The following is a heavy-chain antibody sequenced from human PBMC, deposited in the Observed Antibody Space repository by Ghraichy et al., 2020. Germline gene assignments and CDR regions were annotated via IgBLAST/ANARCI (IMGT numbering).Heavy chain of an antibody. CDR2: ISFDGSNK. D-gene: IGHD1-20*01. V-gene: IGHV3-30*18. Sequence: LTCAASGFTFTNYGMHWVRQTPGKGLEWVAVISFDGSNKYFGDSVKGRFTISRDNSKNTLYLQMNSLRTEDTAVYYCAKAARGYNWNLREFFGPWGQGTLVTVSS. CDR3: AKAARGYNWNLREFFGP. J-gene: IGHJ5*02. CDR1: GFTFTNYG.